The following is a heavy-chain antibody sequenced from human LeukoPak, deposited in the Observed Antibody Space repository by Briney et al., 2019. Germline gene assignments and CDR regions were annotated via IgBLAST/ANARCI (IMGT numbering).Heavy chain of an antibody. CDR2: ISSSGSTI. D-gene: IGHD3-10*01. CDR1: GFTFSSYE. CDR3: ARDRNVGWFGELSDLDY. J-gene: IGHJ4*02. Sequence: PGGSLSLSCAASGFTFSSYEMNWVRQAPGKGLEWVSYISSSGSTIYYADSVKGRFTISRDNAKNSLYLQMNSLRAEDTAVYYCARDRNVGWFGELSDLDYWGQGTLVTVSS. V-gene: IGHV3-48*03.